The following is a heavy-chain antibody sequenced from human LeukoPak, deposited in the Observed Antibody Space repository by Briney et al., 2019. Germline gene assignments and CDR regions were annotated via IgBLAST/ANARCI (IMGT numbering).Heavy chain of an antibody. CDR1: GGTLSNYA. V-gene: IGHV1-69*06. Sequence: SVKVSCKASGGTLSNYAISWVRQAPGQGLEWMGGTIPIFGTTNYAQKFQGRVTITADKSTTTAYMELSSLRSDDAAVYYCARDRWPVTRIHYYYSMDVWGKGTTVTVSS. CDR3: ARDRWPVTRIHYYYSMDV. CDR2: TIPIFGTT. J-gene: IGHJ6*03. D-gene: IGHD4-17*01.